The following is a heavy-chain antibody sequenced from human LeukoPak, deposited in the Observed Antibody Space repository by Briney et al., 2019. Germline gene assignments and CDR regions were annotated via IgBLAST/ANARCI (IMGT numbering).Heavy chain of an antibody. CDR1: GYSISSGYY. J-gene: IGHJ4*02. V-gene: IGHV4-38-2*02. D-gene: IGHD5-18*01. Sequence: SETLSLTCTVSGYSISSGYYWGWIRPPPGKGLEWIGSIYHSGSTYYNPSLKSRVTISVDTSKNQFSLKLSSVTAADTAVYYCARDIESYSYGPRYFDYWGQGTLVTVSS. CDR2: IYHSGST. CDR3: ARDIESYSYGPRYFDY.